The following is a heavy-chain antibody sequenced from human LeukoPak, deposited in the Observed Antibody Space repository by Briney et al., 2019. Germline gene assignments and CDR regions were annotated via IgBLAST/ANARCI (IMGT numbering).Heavy chain of an antibody. J-gene: IGHJ4*02. D-gene: IGHD6-13*01. V-gene: IGHV4-38-2*02. CDR1: GYSISSGYY. CDR3: ARLYRRGIAAADEFDY. Sequence: SETLSLTCTVSGYSISSGYYWGWIRQPPGKGLEWIGSIYYSGSTYYNPSLKSRVTISVDTSKNQFSLKLSSVTAADTAVYYCARLYRRGIAAADEFDYWGQGTLVTVSS. CDR2: IYYSGST.